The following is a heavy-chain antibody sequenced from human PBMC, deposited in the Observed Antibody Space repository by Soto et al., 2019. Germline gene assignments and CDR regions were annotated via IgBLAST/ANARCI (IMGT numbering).Heavy chain of an antibody. CDR3: ARGGSYYPYYYYYGMDV. CDR2: INSDGSST. V-gene: IGHV3-74*01. Sequence: GGSLRLSCAASGFTFSSYWMHWVRQAPGKGLVWVSRINSDGSSTSYADSVKGRFTISRDNAKNTLYLQMNSLRAEDTAVYYCARGGSYYPYYYYYGMDVWGQGTTVTVSS. D-gene: IGHD1-26*01. CDR1: GFTFSSYW. J-gene: IGHJ6*02.